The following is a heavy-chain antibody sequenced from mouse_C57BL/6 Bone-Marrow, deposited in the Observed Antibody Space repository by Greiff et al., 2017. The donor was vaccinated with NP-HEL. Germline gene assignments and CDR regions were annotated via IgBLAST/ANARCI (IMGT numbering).Heavy chain of an antibody. CDR2: IYPRSGNT. CDR1: GYTFTSYG. V-gene: IGHV1-81*01. J-gene: IGHJ3*01. D-gene: IGHD2-10*01. CDR3: ARPYYGNYAWFAY. Sequence: QVQLKESGAELARPGASVKLSCKASGYTFTSYGISWVKQRTGQGLEWIGEIYPRSGNTYYNEKFKGKATLTADKSSSTAYMELRSLTSEDSAVYFCARPYYGNYAWFAYWGQGTVVTVSA.